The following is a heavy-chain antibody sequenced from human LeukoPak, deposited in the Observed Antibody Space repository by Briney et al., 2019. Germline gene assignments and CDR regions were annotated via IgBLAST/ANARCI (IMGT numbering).Heavy chain of an antibody. Sequence: GGSLSLSCAASGFTVSSNYMIWVRQAPGKGLEWVSVIYSGGSTDYADSVKGRFTISRDNSQNTLYLQMNSLRAEDTAVYDCARDLGYSGYDGGPGYWGQGALVTVSS. D-gene: IGHD5-12*01. J-gene: IGHJ4*02. CDR3: ARDLGYSGYDGGPGY. V-gene: IGHV3-66*02. CDR2: IYSGGST. CDR1: GFTVSSNY.